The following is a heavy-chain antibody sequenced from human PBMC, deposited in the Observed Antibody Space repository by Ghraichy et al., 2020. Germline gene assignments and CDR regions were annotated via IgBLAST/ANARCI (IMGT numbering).Heavy chain of an antibody. J-gene: IGHJ4*02. CDR1: GDSSGTYF. CDR2: LHSSGTT. CDR3: TRGGGWLVDY. D-gene: IGHD6-19*01. V-gene: IGHV4-59*13. Sequence: GSLNISCTVSGDSSGTYFWGWFRQPPGKGLEWIVFLHSSGTTTYNASLNSRVTISYDTSNNRLSLTLRSVTAADTALYYCTRGGGWLVDYWGQGTLVTVSS.